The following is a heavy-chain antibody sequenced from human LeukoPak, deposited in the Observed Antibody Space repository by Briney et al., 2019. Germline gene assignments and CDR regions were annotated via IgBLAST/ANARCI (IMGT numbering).Heavy chain of an antibody. Sequence: GGSLRLSCAASGFTFSSYWMSWVRQAPGKGLEWVANIKQDGSEKYYVDSVKGRFTISRDNAKNSLYLQMNSLRAEDTAVYYCARDPIWSGYRVGFDYWGQGTLVTVSS. J-gene: IGHJ4*02. CDR2: IKQDGSEK. V-gene: IGHV3-7*01. CDR1: GFTFSSYW. D-gene: IGHD3-3*01. CDR3: ARDPIWSGYRVGFDY.